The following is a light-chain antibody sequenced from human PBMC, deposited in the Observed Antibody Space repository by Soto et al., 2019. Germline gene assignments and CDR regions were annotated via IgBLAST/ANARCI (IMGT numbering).Light chain of an antibody. CDR1: SSDVGSYKF. CDR3: CSYAGSSTVV. J-gene: IGLJ2*01. V-gene: IGLV2-23*01. Sequence: QSALTQPASVSGSPGQPITISCTGTSSDVGSYKFVSWYQQHPVKAPKLMIYEGSKRPSGVSNRFSGSKSGNTASLTISGLQADDEADYYCCSYAGSSTVVVGGGTKLTV. CDR2: EGS.